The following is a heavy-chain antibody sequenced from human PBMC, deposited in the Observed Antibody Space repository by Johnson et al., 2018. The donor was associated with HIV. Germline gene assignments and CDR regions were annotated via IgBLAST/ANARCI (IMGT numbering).Heavy chain of an antibody. V-gene: IGHV3-13*01. CDR1: GFTSSSYA. J-gene: IGHJ3*02. CDR3: TTAIVIDAFDI. Sequence: VQLLESGGGLVQPGGSLRLSCAVSGFTSSSYAMSWVRQAPGKGLEWVSAIGTAGDTYYPGSVKGRFTISRENAKNSLYLQMNSLRAEDTAVYYCTTAIVIDAFDIWGQGTMVTVSS. D-gene: IGHD3-16*02. CDR2: IGTAGDT.